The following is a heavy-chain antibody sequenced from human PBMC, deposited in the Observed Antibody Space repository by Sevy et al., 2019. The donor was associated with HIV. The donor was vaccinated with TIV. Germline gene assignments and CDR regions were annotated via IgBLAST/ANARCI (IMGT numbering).Heavy chain of an antibody. CDR3: ARDGGCSNTSCLLYFDS. D-gene: IGHD2-2*01. V-gene: IGHV3-21*01. Sequence: GGSLRLSCAASGFTFSDYYMNWVRQAPGKGLEWVSSISSRSSYIHYADSVRGRFPISRDNAKNSLYLQMNSLRVDDTAVYFCARDGGCSNTSCLLYFDSWGQGALVTVSS. CDR1: GFTFSDYY. CDR2: ISSRSSYI. J-gene: IGHJ4*02.